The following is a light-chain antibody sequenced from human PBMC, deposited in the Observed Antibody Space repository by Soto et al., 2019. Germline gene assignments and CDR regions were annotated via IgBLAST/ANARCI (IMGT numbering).Light chain of an antibody. V-gene: IGLV2-18*02. CDR1: SSDVGNYNR. CDR2: EVI. CDR3: SSYTTSSTL. J-gene: IGLJ3*02. Sequence: QSALTQPPSVSGSPGQSVTISCTGTSSDVGNYNRVSWYQQSPGTAPKLMIYEVINRPSGVPDRFSGSKSGNTASLTISGLQAEDEADYYCSSYTTSSTLFGGGTKLTVL.